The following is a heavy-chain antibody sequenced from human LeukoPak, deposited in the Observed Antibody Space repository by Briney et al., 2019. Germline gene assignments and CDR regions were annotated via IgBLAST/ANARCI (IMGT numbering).Heavy chain of an antibody. V-gene: IGHV3-11*01. CDR3: ASYYDSSGYYYFDVGY. CDR1: GFTFSDYY. CDR2: ISSSGSTI. J-gene: IGHJ4*02. Sequence: PGGSLRLSCAASGFTFSDYYMSWIRQAPGKGLEWVSYISSSGSTIYYADSVKGRFTISRDNAKNSLYLQMNSLRAEDTAVYYCASYYDSSGYYYFDVGYWGQGTLVTVSS. D-gene: IGHD3-22*01.